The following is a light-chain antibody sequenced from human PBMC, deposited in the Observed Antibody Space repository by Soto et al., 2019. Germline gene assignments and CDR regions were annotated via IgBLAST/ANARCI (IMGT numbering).Light chain of an antibody. CDR1: QSINTN. Sequence: ETVMTQSPATLSVSPGERATFSCRASQSINTNLAWFQLKPGQAPRLLIYDASNRATGIPARFSGSGSGTDFTLTISNLEPEDFAVYYCQQRSNWPWTFGQGTKVDIK. J-gene: IGKJ1*01. CDR3: QQRSNWPWT. V-gene: IGKV3-11*01. CDR2: DAS.